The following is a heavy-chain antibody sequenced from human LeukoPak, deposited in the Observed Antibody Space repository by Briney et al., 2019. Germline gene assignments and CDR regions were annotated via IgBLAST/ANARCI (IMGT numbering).Heavy chain of an antibody. D-gene: IGHD2-2*01. J-gene: IGHJ3*02. Sequence: PGGSLRLSCAASGFTFSSYAMSWVRQAPGKGLEWVSSISSSSSYIYYADSVKGRFTISRDNAKNSLYLQMNSLRAEDTAVYYCARGPRYCSSTSCAGGAFDIWGQGTMVTVSS. CDR3: ARGPRYCSSTSCAGGAFDI. CDR2: ISSSSSYI. CDR1: GFTFSSYA. V-gene: IGHV3-21*01.